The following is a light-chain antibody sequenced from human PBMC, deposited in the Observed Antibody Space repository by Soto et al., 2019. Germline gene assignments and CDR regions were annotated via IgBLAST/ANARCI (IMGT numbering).Light chain of an antibody. CDR2: GAS. Sequence: IVLTQSPGTLSLSAGERATLSWKASQSVRNNYLAWHQQQPGQAPTLLIYGASNRATGIPDRLSGSGSRTDFTLTISRQEAEDFAVYYCQQYGSSGTFGQGTKVDIK. CDR3: QQYGSSGT. CDR1: QSVRNNY. V-gene: IGKV3-20*01. J-gene: IGKJ1*01.